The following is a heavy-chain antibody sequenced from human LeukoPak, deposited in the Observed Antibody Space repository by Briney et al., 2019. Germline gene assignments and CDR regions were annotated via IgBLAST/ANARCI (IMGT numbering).Heavy chain of an antibody. CDR1: GGTSSSYA. J-gene: IGHJ3*02. Sequence: SVKVSCKASGGTSSSYAISWVRQAPGQGLEWMGGIIPIFGTANYAQKFQGRVTITTDESTSTAYMELSSLRSEDTAVYYCARLIVGATSSDAFDIWGQGTMVTVSS. D-gene: IGHD1-26*01. CDR2: IIPIFGTA. CDR3: ARLIVGATSSDAFDI. V-gene: IGHV1-69*05.